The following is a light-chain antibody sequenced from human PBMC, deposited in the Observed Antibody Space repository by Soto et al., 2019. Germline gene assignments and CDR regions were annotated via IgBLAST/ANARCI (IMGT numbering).Light chain of an antibody. CDR2: GAS. Sequence: EIVLTQSPGTLSLPPGETATLSCRVSQSVSSSYLAWYQQKPGQAPRLLIYGASSRATGIPDRFSGSGSGTDFTLTISRLEPEDFAVYYCQQYGSSPRRFGQGTKVDI. J-gene: IGKJ1*01. V-gene: IGKV3-20*01. CDR1: QSVSSSY. CDR3: QQYGSSPRR.